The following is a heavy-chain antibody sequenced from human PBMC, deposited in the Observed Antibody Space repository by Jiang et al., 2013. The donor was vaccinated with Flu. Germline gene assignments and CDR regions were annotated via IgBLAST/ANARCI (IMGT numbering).Heavy chain of an antibody. CDR2: INPSGGST. V-gene: IGHV1-46*02. Sequence: GAEVKKPGASVSVSCKTSKDDFNRYHIHWVRRAPGQGLEWMGIINPSGGSTSHSQKFQGRLTMTRDRSTSTFYLDLDSLRSEDTAVYYCARSGYSSGWYNSWGQGTQVIVSS. J-gene: IGHJ5*02. CDR1: KDDFNRYH. D-gene: IGHD6-19*01. CDR3: ARSGYSSGWYNS.